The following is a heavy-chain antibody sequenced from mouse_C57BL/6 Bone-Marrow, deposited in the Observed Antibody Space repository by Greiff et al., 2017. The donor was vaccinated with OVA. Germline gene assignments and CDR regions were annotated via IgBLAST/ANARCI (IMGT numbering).Heavy chain of an antibody. CDR1: GYAFTNYF. J-gene: IGHJ2*01. Sequence: VQLMESGAELVRPGTSVKVSCKASGYAFTNYFIEWVKPRPGPGLSWIGVIYPGSGGTNYNEKFKGKATLTADKSSSTAYMQLSSLASEDSAVYFCARSRGYYGRDWGQGTTLTVSS. D-gene: IGHD1-1*01. CDR3: ARSRGYYGRD. CDR2: IYPGSGGT. V-gene: IGHV1-54*01.